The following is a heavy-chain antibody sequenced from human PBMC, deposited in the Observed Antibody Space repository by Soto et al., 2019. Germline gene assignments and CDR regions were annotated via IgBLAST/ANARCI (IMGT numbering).Heavy chain of an antibody. Sequence: ASETLSLTCTVSGGSVSSGSYYWSWIRQPPGKGLEWIGYIYYSGSTNYNPSLKSRVTISVDTSKNQFSLKLSSVTAADTAVYYCAGGSITIFGVVIYYYYGMDVWGQGTTVTVSS. CDR2: IYYSGST. CDR1: GGSVSSGSYY. J-gene: IGHJ6*02. D-gene: IGHD3-3*01. V-gene: IGHV4-61*01. CDR3: AGGSITIFGVVIYYYYGMDV.